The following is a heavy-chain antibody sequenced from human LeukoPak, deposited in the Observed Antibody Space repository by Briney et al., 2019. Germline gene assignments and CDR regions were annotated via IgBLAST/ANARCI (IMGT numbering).Heavy chain of an antibody. V-gene: IGHV3-43*01. CDR3: ATLDGFRGSGTNWFDP. Sequence: PGGSLRLSCAASGFTFDDYTMHWVRQAPGKGLEWVSLISWDGGSTYYADSVKGRFTISRDNSKNSLYLQMNSLRTEDTALYYCATLDGFRGSGTNWFDPWGQGTLVTVSS. CDR1: GFTFDDYT. D-gene: IGHD3-10*01. CDR2: ISWDGGST. J-gene: IGHJ5*02.